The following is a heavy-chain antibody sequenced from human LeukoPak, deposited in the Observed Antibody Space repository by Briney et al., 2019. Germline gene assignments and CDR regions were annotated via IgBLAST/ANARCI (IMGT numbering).Heavy chain of an antibody. CDR3: YGSGY. CDR2: IYNSGSP. Sequence: SETLSLTCTVSGDSISGYSWSWIRQHPGKGLEWIGHIYNSGSPYYNPSLKSRVNISVDKSKNQFSLELTSVTAADTAVYYCYGSGYWGQGTLVTVSS. J-gene: IGHJ4*02. V-gene: IGHV4-59*06. CDR1: GDSISGYS. D-gene: IGHD3-10*01.